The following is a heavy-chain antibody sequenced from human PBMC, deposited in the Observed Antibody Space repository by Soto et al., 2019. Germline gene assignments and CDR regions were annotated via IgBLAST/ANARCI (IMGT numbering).Heavy chain of an antibody. J-gene: IGHJ6*02. CDR2: IYPGDSDT. CDR3: ARRAHYYGMDV. CDR1: GYSFTIYC. Sequence: GESLKISCNGSGYSFTIYCIGLVLQMPGKGLEWMGIIYPGDSDTRYSPSFQGQVTISADKSISTAYLQWSSLKASDTAMYYCARRAHYYGMDVWGQGTTVTVSS. V-gene: IGHV5-51*01.